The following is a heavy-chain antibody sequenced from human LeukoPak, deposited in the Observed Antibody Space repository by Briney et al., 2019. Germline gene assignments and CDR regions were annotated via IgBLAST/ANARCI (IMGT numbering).Heavy chain of an antibody. D-gene: IGHD1-14*01. J-gene: IGHJ4*02. CDR2: IYHTGST. Sequence: SESLSLTCAVYGGSFSDYYWSWIRQPPGRGLEWIGEIYHTGSTKYNPSLKSRVTMSVDTSKNQFSLKLNSVTAADTAVYYCARQGNTTSLFDCWGQGNLVTVSS. CDR1: GGSFSDYY. V-gene: IGHV4-34*01. CDR3: ARQGNTTSLFDC.